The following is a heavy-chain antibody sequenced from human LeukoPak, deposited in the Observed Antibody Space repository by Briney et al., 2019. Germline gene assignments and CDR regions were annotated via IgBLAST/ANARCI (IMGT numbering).Heavy chain of an antibody. J-gene: IGHJ4*02. V-gene: IGHV4-38-2*02. CDR2: IHESGDT. Sequence: TETLSLTCTVSGYSISRGYDWAWIRQTPGKGLEWIGSIHESGDTNYNPSLMSRVTISVDTSKNQFSLRLTSVTAADTAVYYCARGEIGDSDSWGQGTLVTVSA. D-gene: IGHD1-26*01. CDR3: ARGEIGDSDS. CDR1: GYSISRGYD.